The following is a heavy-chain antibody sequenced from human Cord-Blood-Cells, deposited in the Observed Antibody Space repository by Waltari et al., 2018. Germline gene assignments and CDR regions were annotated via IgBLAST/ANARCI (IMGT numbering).Heavy chain of an antibody. D-gene: IGHD3-10*01. CDR3: ATDPYYYGSGSYDY. Sequence: QVQLVQSGAEVKKPGASVKVSCKVSGYTLTEFSIHWVRQAPGKGREWMGGFDPEDGETIYAQKFQGRVTMTEDTSTDTAYMELSSLRSEDTAVYYCATDPYYYGSGSYDYWGQGTLVTVSS. V-gene: IGHV1-24*01. J-gene: IGHJ4*02. CDR2: FDPEDGET. CDR1: GYTLTEFS.